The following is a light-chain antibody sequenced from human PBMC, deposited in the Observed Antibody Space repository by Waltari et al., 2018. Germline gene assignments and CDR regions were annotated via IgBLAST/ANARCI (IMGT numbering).Light chain of an antibody. CDR1: QSVGVT. V-gene: IGKV3-15*01. Sequence: EIVMTQSPATLSVSPGERATLSCRASQSVGVTLAWYQQKPGQAPNLLIYDTSTRATGVPAKFSGSGSGTEFTLTINSLQSEDFAIYYCQQYNLWPRTFGQGTRVEIK. J-gene: IGKJ1*01. CDR2: DTS. CDR3: QQYNLWPRT.